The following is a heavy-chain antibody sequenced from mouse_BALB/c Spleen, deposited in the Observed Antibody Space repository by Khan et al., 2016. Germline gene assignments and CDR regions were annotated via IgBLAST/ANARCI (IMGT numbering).Heavy chain of an antibody. D-gene: IGHD2-14*01. CDR2: IDPYNGGT. J-gene: IGHJ4*01. CDR3: TKGKGVRRAIDY. Sequence: VQLQQPGPELVKPGASVKVSCKASGYAFTSYNMYWVKQSHGKSLEWIGYIDPYNGGTSYNQKFKGKATLTVDKSSSTAYMHLNSLTPEDSAAYYGTKGKGVRRAIDYWCQGTSVTVSS. V-gene: IGHV1S135*01. CDR1: GYAFTSYN.